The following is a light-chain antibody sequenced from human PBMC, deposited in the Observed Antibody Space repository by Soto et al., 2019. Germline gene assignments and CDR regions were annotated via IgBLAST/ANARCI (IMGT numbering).Light chain of an antibody. J-gene: IGKJ4*01. CDR2: GAS. Sequence: EIVMTQSPATLSVSPGERATLSCRASQSVSSNLAWYKQKPGQTPRLLIYGASTRATGIPARFSGSGSGTEFTLTISSLQSEDFAVYYCQQYNNWPGTFGGGTKV. CDR3: QQYNNWPGT. V-gene: IGKV3-15*01. CDR1: QSVSSN.